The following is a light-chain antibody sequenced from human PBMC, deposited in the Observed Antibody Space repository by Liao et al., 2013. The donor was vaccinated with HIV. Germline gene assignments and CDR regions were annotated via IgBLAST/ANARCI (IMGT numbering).Light chain of an antibody. CDR2: RDT. Sequence: SYELTQPLSVSVALGQTARITCGGNNIGSKNVNWYQQKPGQAPLLVIYRDTNRPSGIPERFSGSNSGGNTATLTVSRAQAGDESDYYCQVWDSSRRNVVFGGGTKLSVL. J-gene: IGLJ2*01. CDR3: QVWDSSRRNVV. V-gene: IGLV3-9*01. CDR1: NIGSKN.